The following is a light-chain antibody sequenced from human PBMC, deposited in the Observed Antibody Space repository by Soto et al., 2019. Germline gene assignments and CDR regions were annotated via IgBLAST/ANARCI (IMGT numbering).Light chain of an antibody. J-gene: IGKJ4*01. CDR3: QQRSTWPPEGRT. CDR1: QSVRGY. Sequence: EIVLTQSPATLSLSPGERATLSCRASQSVRGYLAWYQQKPGQGPRLLIYDTSKRATGIPARFSGSGSGTDFTLTIRSLEPEDFAVYYCQQRSTWPPEGRTFGGGTKVDIK. V-gene: IGKV3-11*01. CDR2: DTS.